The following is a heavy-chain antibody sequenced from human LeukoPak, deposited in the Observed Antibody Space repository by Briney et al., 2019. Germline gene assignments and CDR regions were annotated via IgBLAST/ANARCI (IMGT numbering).Heavy chain of an antibody. CDR1: GFTFSSYW. D-gene: IGHD6-13*01. Sequence: GGSLRLSCAASGFTFSSYWMHWVRQAPGKGLVWVSRINSDGSSTSYADSVKGRFTISRDNAKNTLYLQMNSLRAEDTAVYYCAKVGLRYSSSWLNWFDPWGQGTLVTVSS. J-gene: IGHJ5*02. CDR3: AKVGLRYSSSWLNWFDP. CDR2: INSDGSST. V-gene: IGHV3-74*01.